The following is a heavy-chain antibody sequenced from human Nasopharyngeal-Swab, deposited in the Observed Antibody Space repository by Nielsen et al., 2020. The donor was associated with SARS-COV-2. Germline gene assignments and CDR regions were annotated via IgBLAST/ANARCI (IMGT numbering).Heavy chain of an antibody. Sequence: WIRQPPGKGLEWVAVISYDGSNKYYADSVKGRFTISRDNSKNTLYLQMNSLRAEDTAVYYCAKPALEWFGWFDYWGQGTLVTVSS. V-gene: IGHV3-30*18. D-gene: IGHD3-3*01. CDR2: ISYDGSNK. CDR3: AKPALEWFGWFDY. J-gene: IGHJ4*02.